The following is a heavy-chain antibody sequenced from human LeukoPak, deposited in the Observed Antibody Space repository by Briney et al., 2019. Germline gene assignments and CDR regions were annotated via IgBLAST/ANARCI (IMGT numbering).Heavy chain of an antibody. V-gene: IGHV4-4*02. CDR2: IYHSGST. D-gene: IGHD3-22*01. CDR3: AREGYDSSGYYYFDY. Sequence: SGTLSLTCAVSGGSISSSNWWSWVRQPPGKGLEWIGEIYHSGSTNYNPSLKSRVTISVDKSKNQFSPKLSSVTAADTAVYYCAREGYDSSGYYYFDYWGQGTLVTVSS. CDR1: GGSISSSNW. J-gene: IGHJ4*02.